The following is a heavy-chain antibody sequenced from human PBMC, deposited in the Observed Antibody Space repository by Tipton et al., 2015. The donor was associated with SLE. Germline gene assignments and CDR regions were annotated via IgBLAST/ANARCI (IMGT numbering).Heavy chain of an antibody. CDR3: ARGTKLVNNSYYYSMDV. CDR1: GGSISSYY. CDR2: IYYSGST. J-gene: IGHJ6*03. Sequence: TLSLTCTVSGGSISSYYWSWIRQPPGKGLEWIGYIYYSGSTNYNPSLKSRVTISVDTSKNQFSLKLSSVTAADTAVYYCARGTKLVNNSYYYSMDVWGKGTTVTVSS. V-gene: IGHV4-59*01. D-gene: IGHD2-8*02.